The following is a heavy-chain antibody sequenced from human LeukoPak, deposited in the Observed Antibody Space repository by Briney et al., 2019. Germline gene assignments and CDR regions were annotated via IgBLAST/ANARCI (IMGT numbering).Heavy chain of an antibody. J-gene: IGHJ4*02. CDR2: ISYDGSNK. CDR1: GFTFSKYW. Sequence: GGSLRLSCVASGFTFSKYWLSWVRQAPGKGLEWVAVISYDGSNKYYADSVKGRFTISRDNSKNTLYLQMNSLRAEDTAVYYCAKDRLEIRDGYNLGLGYWGQGTLVTVSS. CDR3: AKDRLEIRDGYNLGLGY. V-gene: IGHV3-30*18. D-gene: IGHD5-12*01.